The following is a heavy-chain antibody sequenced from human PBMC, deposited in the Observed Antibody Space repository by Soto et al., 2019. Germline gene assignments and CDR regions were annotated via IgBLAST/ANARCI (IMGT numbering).Heavy chain of an antibody. V-gene: IGHV4-30-2*01. Sequence: PSETLSLTCAVSGGSISSGGYSWSWIRQPPGKGLEWIGYIYHSGSTYYNPSLKSRVTISVDRSKNQFSLKLSSVTAADTAVYYCARGQVPAATIDFWGQGILVTVSS. CDR2: IYHSGST. D-gene: IGHD2-2*01. CDR3: ARGQVPAATIDF. CDR1: GGSISSGGYS. J-gene: IGHJ4*02.